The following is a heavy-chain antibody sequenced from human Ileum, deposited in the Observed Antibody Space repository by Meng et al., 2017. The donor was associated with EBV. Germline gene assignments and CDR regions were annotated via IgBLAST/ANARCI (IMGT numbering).Heavy chain of an antibody. V-gene: IGHV4-4*02. J-gene: IGHJ4*02. CDR3: ATQESRDGHNPY. CDR1: GGSISSSYW. CDR2: MYHSGTT. D-gene: IGHD5-24*01. Sequence: QLQESAPGRVKPSGSPSPTCVVSGGSISSSYWWTWVRQSPGKGLEWIGEMYHSGTTNYNPSLKRRVTISMGKSNNQLSLKLNSVTAADTAVYYCATQESRDGHNPYWGQGTLVTVDS.